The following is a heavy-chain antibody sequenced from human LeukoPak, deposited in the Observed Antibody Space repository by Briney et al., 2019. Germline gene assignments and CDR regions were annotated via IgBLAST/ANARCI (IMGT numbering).Heavy chain of an antibody. D-gene: IGHD2-15*01. V-gene: IGHV3-13*01. CDR3: VRDLGRGFYGLDV. CDR2: IGTTGDT. CDR1: GFTFSNAW. Sequence: GGSLRLSCAASGFTFSNAWMSWVRQATGKGLEWVSAIGTTGDTYYAGSVKGRFTISRENAKNSLYLQMNSLSVGDTALYYCVRDLGRGFYGLDVWGQGTTVTVSS. J-gene: IGHJ6*02.